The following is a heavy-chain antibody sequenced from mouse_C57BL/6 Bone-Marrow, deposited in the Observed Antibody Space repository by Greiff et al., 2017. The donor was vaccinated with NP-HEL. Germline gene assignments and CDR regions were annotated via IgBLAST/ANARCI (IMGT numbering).Heavy chain of an antibody. V-gene: IGHV2-5*01. CDR2: IWRGGST. Sequence: VQLQESGPGLVQPSQSLSITCTVSGFSLTSYGVHWVRQSPGKGLEWLGVIWRGGSTDYNAAFMSRLSITKDNSKSQVFFKMNSLQADDTAIYYCAKKLGLWLRRRGYAMDYWGQGTSVTVSS. D-gene: IGHD2-2*01. CDR1: GFSLTSYG. CDR3: AKKLGLWLRRRGYAMDY. J-gene: IGHJ4*01.